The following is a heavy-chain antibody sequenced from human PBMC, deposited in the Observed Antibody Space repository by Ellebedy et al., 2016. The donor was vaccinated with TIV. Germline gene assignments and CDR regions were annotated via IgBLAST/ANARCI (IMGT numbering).Heavy chain of an antibody. Sequence: AASVKVSCNASGYTFTTYGITWWRQPPGQGPEWMGWIGTYEGNTKYAQKLQDRVTMTTDTPTSTAYLELRSLRSDDTAAYYCARSFAAVFDSWGKGTLVTVSS. J-gene: IGHJ4*02. CDR3: ARSFAAVFDS. CDR2: IGTYEGNT. D-gene: IGHD6-25*01. CDR1: GYTFTTYG. V-gene: IGHV1-18*04.